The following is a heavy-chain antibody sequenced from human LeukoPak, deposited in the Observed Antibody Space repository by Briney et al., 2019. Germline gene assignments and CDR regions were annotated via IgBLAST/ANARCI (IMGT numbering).Heavy chain of an antibody. D-gene: IGHD4-17*01. V-gene: IGHV1-46*01. J-gene: IGHJ3*02. CDR1: GYTFTSYY. CDR3: ARPLNYGDYETFDAFDI. CDR2: INPSGGST. Sequence: ASVKVSCKASGYTFTSYYMHWVRQAPGQGLEWMGIINPSGGSTSYAQKFQGRVTMTRDTSTSTVCMELSSLRSEDTAVYYCARPLNYGDYETFDAFDIWGQGTMVTVSS.